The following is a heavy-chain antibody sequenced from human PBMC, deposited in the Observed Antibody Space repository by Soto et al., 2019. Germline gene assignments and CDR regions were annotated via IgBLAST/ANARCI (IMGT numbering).Heavy chain of an antibody. J-gene: IGHJ6*02. CDR2: IYTSGST. CDR1: GGSISSYY. Sequence: SETLSLTCTVSGGSISSYYWSWIRQPAGKGLEWIGRIYTSGSTNYNPSLKSRVTMSVDTSKNQFSLKLSSVTAADTAVYYCARQVGWYPKVYYSYYAMVVWGQGTMVTVSS. CDR3: ARQVGWYPKVYYSYYAMVV. V-gene: IGHV4-4*07. D-gene: IGHD1-20*01.